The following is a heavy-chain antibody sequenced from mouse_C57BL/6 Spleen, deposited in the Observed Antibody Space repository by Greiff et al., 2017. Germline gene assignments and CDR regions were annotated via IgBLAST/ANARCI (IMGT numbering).Heavy chain of an antibody. V-gene: IGHV1-81*01. CDR2: IYPRSGNT. J-gene: IGHJ1*03. D-gene: IGHD1-1*01. CDR1: GYTFTSYG. CDR3: ARSYYGSSYGYFDV. Sequence: QVQLKESGAELARPGASVKLSCKASGYTFTSYGISWVKQRTGQGLEWIGEIYPRSGNTYYNGKFKGKATLTADKSSSTAYMELRSLTSEDSAVYFCARSYYGSSYGYFDVWGTGTTVTVSS.